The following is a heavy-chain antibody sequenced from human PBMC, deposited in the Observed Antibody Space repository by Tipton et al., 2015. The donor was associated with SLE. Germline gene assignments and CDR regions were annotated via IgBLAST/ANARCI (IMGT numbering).Heavy chain of an antibody. V-gene: IGHV1-8*02. D-gene: IGHD3-3*01. CDR2: MNSNSGNT. J-gene: IGHJ5*02. Sequence: QLVQSGAEVKKPGASVKVSCKASGYTFTSYDINWVRQATGQGLEWMGWMNSNSGNTGYAQKFQGRVTMTRNTSVSTAYMELSSLRSEDTAVYYCARGSQGFLEWLTYNWFDPWGQGTLVTVSS. CDR1: GYTFTSYD. CDR3: ARGSQGFLEWLTYNWFDP.